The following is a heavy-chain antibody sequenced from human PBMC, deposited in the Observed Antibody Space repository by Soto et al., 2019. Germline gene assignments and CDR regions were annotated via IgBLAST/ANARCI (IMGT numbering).Heavy chain of an antibody. CDR2: ISYDGSNK. J-gene: IGHJ6*02. CDR1: GFTFSSYG. D-gene: IGHD6-6*01. Sequence: GGSLRLSCAASGFTFSSYGMHWVRQAPGKGLEWVAVISYDGSNKYYADSVKGRFTISRDNSKNTLYLQMNSLRAEDTAVYYCAKEVLKSYESIAAHHYGMDVWGQGTTVTVSS. V-gene: IGHV3-30*18. CDR3: AKEVLKSYESIAAHHYGMDV.